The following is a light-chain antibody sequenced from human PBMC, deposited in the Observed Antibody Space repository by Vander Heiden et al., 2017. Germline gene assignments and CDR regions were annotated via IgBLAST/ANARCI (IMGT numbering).Light chain of an antibody. J-gene: IGKJ1*01. CDR1: QSISSW. CDR3: QQYNSYSRT. V-gene: IGKV1-5*03. Sequence: IQMTQSPSTLSASVGDRVTITCRASQSISSWLAWYQQKPGKAPKLLIYKASSVESGVPSRFSGSGSGTEFTLTISSLQPDDLATYYCQQYNSYSRTFGQGTKVEIK. CDR2: KAS.